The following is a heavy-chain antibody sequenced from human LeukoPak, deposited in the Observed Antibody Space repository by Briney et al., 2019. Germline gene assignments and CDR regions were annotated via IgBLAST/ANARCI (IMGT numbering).Heavy chain of an antibody. J-gene: IGHJ5*02. CDR2: VYTDGNT. CDR1: GGSIHSYY. D-gene: IGHD1-1*01. Sequence: PSETLSPTCSVSGGSIHSYYWHWIRQSAGNKLEWIGRVYTDGNTNYNPSLKSRVTMSVDMSKNQLSLRLRSVTAADTAVYYCARANCRGIDTDNCRGLENWLDPWGQGTLVTVSS. CDR3: ARANCRGIDTDNCRGLENWLDP. V-gene: IGHV4-4*07.